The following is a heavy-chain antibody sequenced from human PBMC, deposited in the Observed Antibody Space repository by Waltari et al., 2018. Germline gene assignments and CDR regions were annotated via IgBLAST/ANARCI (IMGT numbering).Heavy chain of an antibody. CDR1: GFTFKNYW. D-gene: IGHD5-18*01. J-gene: IGHJ5*01. CDR2: IYNDGTRI. CDR3: ARDNNSYFDS. V-gene: IGHV3-74*01. Sequence: GFTFKNYWMHWVRQVPGQGLVWVSRIYNDGTRINYADSVKGRFTISRDNAKNTLFLQMNSLRAEDTAVYYCARDNNSYFDSWGQGTLVTVSS.